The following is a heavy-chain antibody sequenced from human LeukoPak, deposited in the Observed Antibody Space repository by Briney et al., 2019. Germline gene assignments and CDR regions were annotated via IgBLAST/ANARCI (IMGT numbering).Heavy chain of an antibody. D-gene: IGHD5-18*01. J-gene: IGHJ4*02. Sequence: SETLSLTCTVSGGSISSSSYYWGWIRQPPGKGLEWIGSIYYSGSTYYNQSLKSRVTISVDTSKNQFSLKLSSVTAADTAVYYCARGDDSYGSLLDYWGQGTLVTVSS. CDR2: IYYSGST. CDR1: GGSISSSSYY. V-gene: IGHV4-39*07. CDR3: ARGDDSYGSLLDY.